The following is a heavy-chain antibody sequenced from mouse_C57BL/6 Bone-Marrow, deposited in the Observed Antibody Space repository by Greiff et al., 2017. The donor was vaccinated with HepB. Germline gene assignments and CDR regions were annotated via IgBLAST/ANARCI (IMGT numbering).Heavy chain of an antibody. V-gene: IGHV1-81*01. D-gene: IGHD1-1*01. CDR1: GYTFTSYG. Sequence: QVQLKEPGAELARPGASVKLSCKASGYTFTSYGISWVKQRPGQGLEWIGEIYPRSGNTYYNEKFKGKATLTADKSSSTAYMELRSLTSEDSAVYFCATLRRGDYFDDWGQGTTLTVSS. CDR3: ATLRRGDYFDD. J-gene: IGHJ2*01. CDR2: IYPRSGNT.